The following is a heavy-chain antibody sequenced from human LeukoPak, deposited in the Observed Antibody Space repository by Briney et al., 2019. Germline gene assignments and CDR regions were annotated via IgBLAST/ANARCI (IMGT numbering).Heavy chain of an antibody. Sequence: PSETLSLTCAVYGGSFSGYYWSWIRQHPGKGLEWIGYIYYSGSTYYNPSLKSRVTISVDTSKNQFSLKLSSVTAADTAVYYCASLRGDFWSGYYTVEYYFDYWGQGTLVTVSS. CDR3: ASLRGDFWSGYYTVEYYFDY. D-gene: IGHD3-3*01. CDR1: GGSFSGYY. CDR2: IYYSGST. V-gene: IGHV4-31*11. J-gene: IGHJ4*02.